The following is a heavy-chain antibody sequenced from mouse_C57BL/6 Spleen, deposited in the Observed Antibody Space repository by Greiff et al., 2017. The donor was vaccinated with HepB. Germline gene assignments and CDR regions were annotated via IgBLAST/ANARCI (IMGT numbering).Heavy chain of an antibody. D-gene: IGHD3-1*01. CDR2: ISSGGSYT. V-gene: IGHV5-6*01. J-gene: IGHJ1*03. CDR1: GFTFSSYG. Sequence: EVKVVESGGDLVKPGGSLKLSCAASGFTFSSYGMSWVRQTPDKRLEWVATISSGGSYTYYPDSVKGRFTISRDNAKNTLYLQMSSLKSEDTAMYYGARQLTGRYFDVWGTGTTVTVSS. CDR3: ARQLTGRYFDV.